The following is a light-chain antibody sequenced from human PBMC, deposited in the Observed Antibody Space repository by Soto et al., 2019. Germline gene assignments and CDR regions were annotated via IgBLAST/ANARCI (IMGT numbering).Light chain of an antibody. V-gene: IGKV1-5*03. CDR2: KAS. CDR1: QTISSW. J-gene: IGKJ1*01. CDR3: QHYNSYSEA. Sequence: DIQMTHSPSTLSASVGDIVTVTCRASQTISSWLAWYQQKPGKAPKLLIYKASTLKSGVPSRFSGSGSVTEFTFTISSLQPDDFATYYCQHYNSYSEAFGQGTKVDIK.